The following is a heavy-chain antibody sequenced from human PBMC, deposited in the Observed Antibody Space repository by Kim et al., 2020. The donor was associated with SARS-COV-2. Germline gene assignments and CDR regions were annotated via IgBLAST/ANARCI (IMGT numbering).Heavy chain of an antibody. CDR3: ARDPYCSGGSCYPGGMDV. CDR2: IYYSGST. V-gene: IGHV4-30-4*01. J-gene: IGHJ6*02. D-gene: IGHD2-15*01. CDR1: GGSISSGDYY. Sequence: SETLSLTCTVSGGSISSGDYYWSWIRQPPGKGLEWIGYIYYSGSTYYNPSLKSRVTISVDTSKNQFSLKLSSVTAADTAVYYCARDPYCSGGSCYPGGMDVWGQGTTVTVSS.